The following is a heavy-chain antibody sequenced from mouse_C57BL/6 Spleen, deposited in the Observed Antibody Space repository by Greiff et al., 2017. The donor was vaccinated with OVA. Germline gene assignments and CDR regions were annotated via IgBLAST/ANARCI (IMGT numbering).Heavy chain of an antibody. J-gene: IGHJ1*03. V-gene: IGHV14-1*01. CDR1: GFNIKDYY. CDR3: TTPYSNYPYWYFDV. CDR2: IDPEDGDT. Sequence: EVQLQQSGAELVRPGASVKLSCTASGFNIKDYYMHWVKQRPEQGLEWIGRIDPEDGDTEYAPKFQGTATMTADTSSNTAYLQLSSLTSEDTAVYYCTTPYSNYPYWYFDVWGTGTTVTVSS. D-gene: IGHD2-5*01.